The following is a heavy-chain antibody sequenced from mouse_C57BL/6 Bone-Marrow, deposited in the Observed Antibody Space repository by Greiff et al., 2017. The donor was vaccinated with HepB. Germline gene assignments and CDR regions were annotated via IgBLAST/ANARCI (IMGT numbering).Heavy chain of an antibody. CDR3: ARHVGYYEKYYAMDY. Sequence: VMLVESGPGLVAPSQSLSITCTVSGFSLTSYGVHWVRQPPGKGLEWLVVIWSDGSTTYNSALKSRLSISKDNSKSQVFLKRNSLQTDDTAMYCCARHVGYYEKYYAMDYWGQGTSVTGSS. D-gene: IGHD2-3*01. V-gene: IGHV2-6-1*01. J-gene: IGHJ4*01. CDR1: GFSLTSYG. CDR2: IWSDGST.